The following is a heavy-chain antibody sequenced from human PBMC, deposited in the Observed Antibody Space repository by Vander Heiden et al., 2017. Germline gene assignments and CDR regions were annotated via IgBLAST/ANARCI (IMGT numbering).Heavy chain of an antibody. D-gene: IGHD3-10*01. CDR2: TNHSGST. Sequence: QGQLQQWCAGLLKPAETLSLTCPVYGVSFSGYSWLGETNHSGSTNYDPALKSGVTISVDTSKNQFPLKLSSVTAADTAVYYCARDRRRGGLTDYWGQGTLVTVSS. J-gene: IGHJ4*02. V-gene: IGHV4-34*01. CDR3: ARDRRRGGLTDY. CDR1: GVSFSGYS.